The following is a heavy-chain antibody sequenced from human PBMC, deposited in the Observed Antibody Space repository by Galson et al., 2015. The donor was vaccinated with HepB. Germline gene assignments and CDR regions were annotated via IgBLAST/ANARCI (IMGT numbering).Heavy chain of an antibody. D-gene: IGHD3-3*01. CDR1: GFSFSDHA. CDR3: TTDPGTIFGVVYD. CDR2: ISRSSDTI. V-gene: IGHV3-48*01. Sequence: SLRLSCAASGFSFSDHAMNWVRQAPGKGLEWVSYISRSSDTIKYADSVKGRFTISRDNAKNSLYLQMNSLRVEDTAVYYCTTDPGTIFGVVYDWGQGKLVTVSS. J-gene: IGHJ1*01.